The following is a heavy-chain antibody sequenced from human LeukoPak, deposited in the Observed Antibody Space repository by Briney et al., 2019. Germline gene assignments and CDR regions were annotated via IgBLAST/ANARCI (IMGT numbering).Heavy chain of an antibody. D-gene: IGHD3-10*01. CDR2: IFYSGST. J-gene: IGHJ3*02. CDR3: AKSNGYGLVDI. CDR1: GGSFSGYY. V-gene: IGHV4-34*12. Sequence: SQTLSLTCAVYGGSFSGYYWGWVRQPPGKGLEWIGNIFYSGSTYYSPSLKSRVTISLDTSRNQFSLKLNSVTAADTAVYYCAKSNGYGLVDIWGQGTMVTVSS.